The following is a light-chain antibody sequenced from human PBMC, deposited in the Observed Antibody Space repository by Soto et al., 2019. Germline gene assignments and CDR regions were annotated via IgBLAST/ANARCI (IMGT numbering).Light chain of an antibody. Sequence: QSVLTQPPSASGTPGQRITISCSGSSSNIGSHSVNWYQQLPGTAPKLLIYRSSQRPSGVPDRFSGSKSGTSASLAISGLQSGDEADYYWALWNDSLNGPVFGGGTKLTVL. CDR1: SSNIGSHS. CDR2: RSS. V-gene: IGLV1-44*01. J-gene: IGLJ3*02. CDR3: ALWNDSLNGPV.